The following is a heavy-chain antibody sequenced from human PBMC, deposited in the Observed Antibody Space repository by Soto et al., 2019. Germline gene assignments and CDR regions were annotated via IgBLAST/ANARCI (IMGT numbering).Heavy chain of an antibody. V-gene: IGHV3-7*03. CDR1: GFTLSMYS. CDR2: IPQEGSDG. Sequence: GGSLRLSCEVSGFTLSMYSMTWVRQAPGKGLGWVAKIPQEGSDGHYVDSVKGRFTISRDNAKNSVYLQMKSLRAEDTAVYYCARDQLILPAHDFFYGSDVWGQGAKVTVSS. J-gene: IGHJ6*02. D-gene: IGHD2-21*02. CDR3: ARDQLILPAHDFFYGSDV.